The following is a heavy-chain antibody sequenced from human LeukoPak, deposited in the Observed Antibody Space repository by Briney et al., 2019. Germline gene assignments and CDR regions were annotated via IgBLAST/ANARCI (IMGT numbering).Heavy chain of an antibody. V-gene: IGHV3-21*01. CDR3: ARERYCSSTSCSAGIDY. CDR2: ISSSSSYI. D-gene: IGHD2-2*01. J-gene: IGHJ4*02. Sequence: GGSLRLSCAASGFTFSQYWMSWVRQAPGKGLEWVSSISSSSSYIYYADSVKGRFTISRDNAKNSLYLQMNSLRAEDTAVYYCARERYCSSTSCSAGIDYWGQGTLVTVSS. CDR1: GFTFSQYW.